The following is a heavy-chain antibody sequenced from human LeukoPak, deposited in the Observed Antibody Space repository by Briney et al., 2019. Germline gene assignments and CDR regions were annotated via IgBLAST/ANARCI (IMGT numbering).Heavy chain of an antibody. Sequence: GGSLRLSCSASGSTFSSYAMHWVRQAPGKGLEYVSAISSNGGSTYYADSVKGRFTISRDNSKNTLYLQMSSLRAEDTAVYYCVKYSGSYPFPYYYGMDVWGQGTTVTVSS. D-gene: IGHD1-26*01. V-gene: IGHV3-64D*06. CDR1: GSTFSSYA. CDR3: VKYSGSYPFPYYYGMDV. J-gene: IGHJ6*02. CDR2: ISSNGGST.